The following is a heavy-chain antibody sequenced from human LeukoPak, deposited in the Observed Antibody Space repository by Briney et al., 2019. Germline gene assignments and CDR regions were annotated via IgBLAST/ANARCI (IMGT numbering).Heavy chain of an antibody. D-gene: IGHD3-16*01. CDR2: IYWNDDK. Sequence: SGPTLVNPTQTLTLTCTFSGFSLSTSGVGVGWIRQPPGKALEWLALIYWNDDKRYSPSLKSRLTITKDTSKNQVVLTMTNMDPVDTATYYCAHRREAYLGGGSFDYWGQGTLVTVSS. CDR1: GFSLSTSGVG. CDR3: AHRREAYLGGGSFDY. V-gene: IGHV2-5*01. J-gene: IGHJ4*02.